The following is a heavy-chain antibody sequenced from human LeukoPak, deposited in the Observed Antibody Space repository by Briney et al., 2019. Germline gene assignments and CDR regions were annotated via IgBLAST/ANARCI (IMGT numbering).Heavy chain of an antibody. CDR1: GFTFGSYW. CDR3: ARIWGSYRYFDY. J-gene: IGHJ4*02. D-gene: IGHD3-16*02. Sequence: PGGSLRLSCAASGFTFGSYWMTRVRQAPGKGLEWVANIKPDGSEKYYLDSVKGRFTISRDNAKNSLYLQMNSLRAEDTAVYFCARIWGSYRYFDYWGQGTLVTVSS. V-gene: IGHV3-7*01. CDR2: IKPDGSEK.